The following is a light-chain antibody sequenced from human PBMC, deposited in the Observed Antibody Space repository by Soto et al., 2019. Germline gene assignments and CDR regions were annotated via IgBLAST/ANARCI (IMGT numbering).Light chain of an antibody. CDR3: QQSYDLPQT. CDR1: ESIRTS. Sequence: DIQMTQSPASLSASVGDSVTITCRASESIRTSLNWYQQKPGKAPKFLIYDASKLESGVPSRFTGSGYGTDFILNITSLQPEDFATYYCQQSYDLPQTFGQGTTVEIK. V-gene: IGKV1-39*01. J-gene: IGKJ1*01. CDR2: DAS.